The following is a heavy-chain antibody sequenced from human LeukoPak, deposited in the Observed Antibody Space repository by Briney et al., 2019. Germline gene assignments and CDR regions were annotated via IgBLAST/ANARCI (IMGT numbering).Heavy chain of an antibody. D-gene: IGHD3-16*02. CDR2: IWYDGSSK. CDR3: ARDNRYTGNYLDAFDI. Sequence: PGRSLRLSCAASGFIFSAYGMHWVRQAPGKGLEWVAVIWYDGSSKYYADSVTGPFTISRDNSKNTPYMQMNNPRVEDTAVYFCARDNRYTGNYLDAFDIWGQGTLVTVSS. J-gene: IGHJ3*02. V-gene: IGHV3-33*01. CDR1: GFIFSAYG.